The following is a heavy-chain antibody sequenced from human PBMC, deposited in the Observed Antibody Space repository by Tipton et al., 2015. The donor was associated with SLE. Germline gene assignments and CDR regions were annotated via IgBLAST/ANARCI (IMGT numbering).Heavy chain of an antibody. D-gene: IGHD3-3*01. J-gene: IGHJ4*02. CDR2: IGGSGVIT. Sequence: SLRLSCAASGFTVSRSWMSWVRQAPGKGLEWVSSIGGSGVITYYADSVKGRFTISRDNSKNTLFLQMNSLRVEDTAVYYCAKDMSYDGGQGTLVTVSS. CDR1: GFTVSRSW. V-gene: IGHV3-23*01. CDR3: AKDMSYD.